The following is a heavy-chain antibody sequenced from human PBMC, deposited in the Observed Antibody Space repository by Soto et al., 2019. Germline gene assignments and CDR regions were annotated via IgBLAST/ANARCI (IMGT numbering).Heavy chain of an antibody. Sequence: QVQLVQSGAEVKKPGSSVKVSCKASGGTFSSYAISWVRQAPGQGLEWMGGIIPIFGTANYAQKFQGRVTITADESTSTAYMELSSLRSEDTAVYYCARDPPPDCSGGSCNNWFDPWGQGTLVTVSS. CDR2: IIPIFGTA. CDR1: GGTFSSYA. D-gene: IGHD2-15*01. CDR3: ARDPPPDCSGGSCNNWFDP. V-gene: IGHV1-69*12. J-gene: IGHJ5*02.